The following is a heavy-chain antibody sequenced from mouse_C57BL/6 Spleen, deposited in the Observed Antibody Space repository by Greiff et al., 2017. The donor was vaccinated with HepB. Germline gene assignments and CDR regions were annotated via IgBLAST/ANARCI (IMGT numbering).Heavy chain of an antibody. J-gene: IGHJ1*03. CDR1: GYAFSSSW. V-gene: IGHV1-82*01. CDR2: IYPGDGDT. CDR3: ARGYYGNFHWYFDV. Sequence: VKLQESGPELVKPGASVKISCKASGYAFSSSWMNWVKQRPGKGLEWIGRIYPGDGDTNYNGKFKGKATLTADKSSSTAYMQLSSLTSEDSAVYFCARGYYGNFHWYFDVWGTGTTVTVSS. D-gene: IGHD2-1*01.